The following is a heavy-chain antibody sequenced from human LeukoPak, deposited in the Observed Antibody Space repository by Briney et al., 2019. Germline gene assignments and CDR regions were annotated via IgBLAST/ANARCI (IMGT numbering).Heavy chain of an antibody. J-gene: IGHJ2*01. CDR2: FDPEDGET. V-gene: IGHV1-24*01. Sequence: VASVKVSCKVSGYTLTELSMHWVRQAPGKGLEWMGGFDPEDGETIYAQKFQGRVTMTEDTSTDTAYMELSSLRSEDTAVYYCATDRPFTMVRGVIVTPLKSYWYFDLWGRGTLVTVSS. CDR1: GYTLTELS. CDR3: ATDRPFTMVRGVIVTPLKSYWYFDL. D-gene: IGHD3-10*01.